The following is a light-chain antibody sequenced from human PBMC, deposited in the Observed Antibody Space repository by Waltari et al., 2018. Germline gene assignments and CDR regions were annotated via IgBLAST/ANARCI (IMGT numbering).Light chain of an antibody. CDR1: QSISSP. V-gene: IGKV3-15*01. J-gene: IGKJ4*01. CDR3: QQYNNWPLT. Sequence: ETVMTQSPATLSALPGERVTLSCGASQSISSPVAWYQQKPGQPPRLVIYSASSRATGVPVRFIGSGSGTDFTLAISNLQSEDFAVYYCQQYNNWPLTFGGGTKVEL. CDR2: SAS.